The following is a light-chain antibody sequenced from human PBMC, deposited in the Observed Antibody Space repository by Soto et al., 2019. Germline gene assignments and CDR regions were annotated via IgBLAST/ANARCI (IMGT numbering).Light chain of an antibody. CDR1: SSDVGGYNS. CDR3: CSYAGSRVV. J-gene: IGLJ2*01. CDR2: DVN. V-gene: IGLV2-11*01. Sequence: QSVLTQPRSVSGSPGQSVTISCTGTSSDVGGYNSVSWYQHHAGKAPKLMIYDVNKRPSGVPDRFSGSKSGNTASLTISGLQAEDEADYYCCSYAGSRVVFGGGTKLTVL.